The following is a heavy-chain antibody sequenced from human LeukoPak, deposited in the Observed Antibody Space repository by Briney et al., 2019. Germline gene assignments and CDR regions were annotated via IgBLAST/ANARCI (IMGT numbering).Heavy chain of an antibody. J-gene: IGHJ6*02. CDR3: ARDQGWNGLYYYYGMDV. CDR2: TYYRSKWYN. V-gene: IGHV6-1*01. Sequence: SQTLSLTCAISGDSVSSNSAAWNWIRQSPSRGLEWLGRTYYRSKWYNDYAVSVKSRITINPDTSMNQFSLQLNSVTPEDTAVYYCARDQGWNGLYYYYGMDVWGQGTTVTVSS. D-gene: IGHD1-1*01. CDR1: GDSVSSNSAA.